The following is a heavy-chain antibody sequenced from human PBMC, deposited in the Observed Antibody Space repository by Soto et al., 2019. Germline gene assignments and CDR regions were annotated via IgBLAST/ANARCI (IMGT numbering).Heavy chain of an antibody. CDR3: ARRYSGYDFGY. CDR1: GGSFSGYY. Sequence: PSETLSLTCAVYGGSFSGYYWSWIRQPPGKGLEWIGEINHSGSTNYNPSLKSRVTISVDTSKNQFSLKLSSVTAADTAVYYCARRYSGYDFGYWGQGTLVTVSS. J-gene: IGHJ4*02. V-gene: IGHV4-34*01. D-gene: IGHD5-12*01. CDR2: INHSGST.